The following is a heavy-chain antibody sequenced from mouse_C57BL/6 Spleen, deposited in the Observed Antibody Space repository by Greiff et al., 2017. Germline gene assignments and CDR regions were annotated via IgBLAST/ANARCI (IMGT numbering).Heavy chain of an antibody. D-gene: IGHD2-5*01. Sequence: QVQLQQPGAELVKPGASVKLSCKASGYTFTSYWMHWVKQRPGQGLEWIGMIHPNSGSTNYNEKFKRKATLTVDKSSSTAYMQLIILTSEDSAVYYCARRSYYSNYVWAMDYWGQGTSVTVSS. J-gene: IGHJ4*01. CDR2: IHPNSGST. CDR3: ARRSYYSNYVWAMDY. V-gene: IGHV1-64*01. CDR1: GYTFTSYW.